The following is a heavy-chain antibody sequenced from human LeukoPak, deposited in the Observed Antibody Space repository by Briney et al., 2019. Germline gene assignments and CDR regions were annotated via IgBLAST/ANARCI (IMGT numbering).Heavy chain of an antibody. D-gene: IGHD4-23*01. CDR2: LYYGGCT. V-gene: IGHV4-59*01. Sequence: SETLSLTCTVSGGSISSYYWSWIRQSPGKGLGWIGYLYYGGCTDYNPSLKSRVTISKDTSKTQFSLRLSSVTAADTAVYYCARDVQRWLDLQYYYHGMDVWGQGTTVTVS. J-gene: IGHJ6*02. CDR3: ARDVQRWLDLQYYYHGMDV. CDR1: GGSISSYY.